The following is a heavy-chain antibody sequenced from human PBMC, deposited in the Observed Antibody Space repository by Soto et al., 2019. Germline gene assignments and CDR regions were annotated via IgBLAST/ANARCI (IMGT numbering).Heavy chain of an antibody. D-gene: IGHD3-3*02. V-gene: IGHV3-33*01. Sequence: QVQQVESGGGVVQPGRSLRLSCAVSGFTFSDYGMHWVRQAPGKGLEWVAVIWSDGSNRYYGDSVKGRFTISRDDSGNTLYLQMNSLRDEDTAVYYCGRVVGWGVGNFGVDYWGQGTLVTVS. CDR3: GRVVGWGVGNFGVDY. CDR1: GFTFSDYG. J-gene: IGHJ4*02. CDR2: IWSDGSNR.